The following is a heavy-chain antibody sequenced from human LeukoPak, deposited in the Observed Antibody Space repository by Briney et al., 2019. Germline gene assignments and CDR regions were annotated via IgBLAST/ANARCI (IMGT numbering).Heavy chain of an antibody. D-gene: IGHD5-12*01. J-gene: IGHJ4*02. Sequence: SETLSLTCAVYGGSFSGYYWNWIRQPPGKGLEWIGEINHSGSTNYNPSLKSRVTISVDTSKNQFSLKLSSVTAADTAVYYCARRRLRFTPSDYWGQGTLVTVSS. CDR2: INHSGST. V-gene: IGHV4-34*01. CDR1: GGSFSGYY. CDR3: ARRRLRFTPSDY.